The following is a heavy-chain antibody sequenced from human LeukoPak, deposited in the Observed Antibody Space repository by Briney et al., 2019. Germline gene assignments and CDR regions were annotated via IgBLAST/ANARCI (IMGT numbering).Heavy chain of an antibody. V-gene: IGHV4-34*01. J-gene: IGHJ4*02. CDR2: ITHSGNT. D-gene: IGHD3-22*01. CDR3: ARVWDYYDSSGYFFDY. Sequence: SETLSLTCAVYGGSFSDYYWSWVRQPPGKGLEWIGEITHSGNTNYNPSLKSRVTISVDTSKNQFSLKLSSVTAADTAVYYCARVWDYYDSSGYFFDYWGQGTLVTVSS. CDR1: GGSFSDYY.